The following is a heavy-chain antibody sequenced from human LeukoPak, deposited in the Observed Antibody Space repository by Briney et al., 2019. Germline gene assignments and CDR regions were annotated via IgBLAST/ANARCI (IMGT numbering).Heavy chain of an antibody. D-gene: IGHD6-6*01. Sequence: PGGSLRLSCAASGFTFSSYEMNWVRQAPGKGLEWVSVIYSDDTTYYADSVKGRFTISRDNSKNTLHLQMNSLRAEDMAVYYCALSRYSSSSVWDFWGQGTLVTVSS. CDR1: GFTFSSYE. CDR3: ALSRYSSSSVWDF. CDR2: IYSDDTT. V-gene: IGHV3-66*01. J-gene: IGHJ4*02.